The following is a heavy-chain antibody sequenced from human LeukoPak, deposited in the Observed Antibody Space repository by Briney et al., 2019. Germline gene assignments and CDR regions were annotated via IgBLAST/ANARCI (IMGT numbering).Heavy chain of an antibody. D-gene: IGHD4-17*01. Sequence: SETLSLTCTVSGGSISSNSYYWGWIRQPPGKGLEWIGSIYYSGSTYYNPSLKSRVTMSVDTSKNQFSLNLSSVTAADTAVYYCARVLDYGDSPSWFDPWGQGTLVTVSS. CDR3: ARVLDYGDSPSWFDP. CDR1: GGSISSNSYY. CDR2: IYYSGST. J-gene: IGHJ5*02. V-gene: IGHV4-39*07.